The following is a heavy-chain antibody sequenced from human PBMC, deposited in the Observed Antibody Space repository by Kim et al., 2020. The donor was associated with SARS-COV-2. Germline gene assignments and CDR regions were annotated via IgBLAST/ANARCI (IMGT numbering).Heavy chain of an antibody. J-gene: IGHJ4*02. CDR3: AVWFGELSGDY. CDR1: GFTFSSYS. Sequence: GGSLRLSCAASGFTFSSYSMNWVRQAPGKGLEWVSSISSSSSYIYYADSVKGRFTISRDNAKNSLYLQMNSLRAEDTVVYYCAVWFGELSGDYWGQGTLVTVSS. V-gene: IGHV3-21*01. CDR2: ISSSSSYI. D-gene: IGHD3-10*01.